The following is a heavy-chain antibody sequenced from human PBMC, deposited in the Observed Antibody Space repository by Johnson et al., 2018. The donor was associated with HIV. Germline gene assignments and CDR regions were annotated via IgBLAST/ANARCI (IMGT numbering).Heavy chain of an antibody. CDR2: ISYDASNK. D-gene: IGHD2-15*01. CDR3: AKSGGHCSGGMCYDAFDI. CDR1: GFTFSSYA. Sequence: QVQLVESGGGLVKPGGSLRLSCAASGFTFSSYAMHWVRQAPGKGLEWVAVISYDASNKYYADSVKGRFSISRDNSKNTLYMEINSLRAEDTALYYCAKSGGHCSGGMCYDAFDIWGQGTMVTVSS. V-gene: IGHV3-30*04. J-gene: IGHJ3*02.